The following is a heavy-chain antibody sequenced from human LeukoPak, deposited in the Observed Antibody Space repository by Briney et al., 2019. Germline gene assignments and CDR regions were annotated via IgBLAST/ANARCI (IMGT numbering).Heavy chain of an antibody. CDR2: IYYSGST. CDR3: ARRSPGIAAAGLFDP. J-gene: IGHJ5*02. D-gene: IGHD6-13*01. Sequence: SETLSLTCTVSGGSISSGGYYWSWIRQHPGKGLEWIGYIYYSGSTYYNTSLKSRVTISVDTANNQFSLKLSSVTAADTAVYYCARRSPGIAAAGLFDPWGQGTLVTVSS. CDR1: GGSISSGGYY. V-gene: IGHV4-31*03.